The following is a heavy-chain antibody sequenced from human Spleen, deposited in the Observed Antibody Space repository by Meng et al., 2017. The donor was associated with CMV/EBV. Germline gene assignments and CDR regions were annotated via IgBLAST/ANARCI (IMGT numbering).Heavy chain of an antibody. CDR1: GYTFTSYY. Sequence: ASVKVSCKASGYTFTSYYMHWVRQAPGQGLEWMGWINPNSGGTNYAQNFQGRVTMTRDTSISTAYMELSRLRSDDTAVYYCARGLGCSSASCNYYYGLDVWGQGTTVTVSS. J-gene: IGHJ6*02. D-gene: IGHD2-2*01. CDR2: INPNSGGT. V-gene: IGHV1-2*02. CDR3: ARGLGCSSASCNYYYGLDV.